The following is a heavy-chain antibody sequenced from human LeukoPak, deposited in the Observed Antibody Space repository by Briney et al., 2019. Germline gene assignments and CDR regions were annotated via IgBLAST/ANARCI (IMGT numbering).Heavy chain of an antibody. D-gene: IGHD6-19*01. CDR2: IYYSGST. V-gene: IGHV4-59*12. Sequence: SETLSLTCTVSGGSISSYYWSWIRQPPGKGLEWIGYIYYSGSTNYNPSLKSRVTISVDTSKNQFSLKLSSATAADTAVYYCARSSGWGKIDYWGQGTLVTVSS. J-gene: IGHJ4*02. CDR3: ARSSGWGKIDY. CDR1: GGSISSYY.